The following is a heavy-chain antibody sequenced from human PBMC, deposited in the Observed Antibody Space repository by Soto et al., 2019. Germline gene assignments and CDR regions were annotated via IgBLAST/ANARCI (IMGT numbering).Heavy chain of an antibody. D-gene: IGHD2-21*02. V-gene: IGHV4-59*01. CDR3: ARGGDFAFDI. Sequence: SETLSLTCTVSGGSISSYYWSWIRQPPGKGLEWIGYIYYSGSTNYNPSLKSRVTISVDTSKNQFSLKLSSVTAADTAVYYCARGGDFAFDIWGQGTMVTVSS. CDR1: GGSISSYY. J-gene: IGHJ3*02. CDR2: IYYSGST.